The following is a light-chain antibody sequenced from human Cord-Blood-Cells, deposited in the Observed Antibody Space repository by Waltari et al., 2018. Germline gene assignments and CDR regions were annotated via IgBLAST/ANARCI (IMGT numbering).Light chain of an antibody. J-gene: IGKJ4*01. Sequence: DIVMTQSPDSLAVSLGERATINCKSSQSVLYSSNNKNYLAWYQQNPGQAPKLLIYWASTRESGVPDRFSGSGSGTDFTLTISSLQAEDVAVYYCQQYYSTPPTFGGGTKVEIK. V-gene: IGKV4-1*01. CDR2: WAS. CDR1: QSVLYSSNNKNY. CDR3: QQYYSTPPT.